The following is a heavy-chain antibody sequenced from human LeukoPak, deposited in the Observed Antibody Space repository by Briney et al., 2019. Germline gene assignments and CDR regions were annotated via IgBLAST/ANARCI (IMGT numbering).Heavy chain of an antibody. J-gene: IGHJ6*03. CDR3: ARHLYYMDV. V-gene: IGHV5-51*01. CDR1: GYNFTTYW. Sequence: GESLKISCQGSGYNFTTYWIGWVRQMPGKGLEWMGIIYPGDSDTRYSPSFQGQVTISADKSFSTAYLQWSSLKASDTAVYCCARHLYYMDVWGKGTTVTVSS. CDR2: IYPGDSDT.